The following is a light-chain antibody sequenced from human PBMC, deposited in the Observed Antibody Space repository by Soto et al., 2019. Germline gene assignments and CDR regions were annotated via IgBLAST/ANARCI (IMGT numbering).Light chain of an antibody. CDR2: GAS. V-gene: IGKV3-20*01. J-gene: IGKJ1*01. Sequence: EIVMTQSPPTLSVSPGERATLSCRASQCVSSNLAWYQQQPGQAPRLLIYGASSRATGIPDRFSGSGSGTDFTLTISRLEPEDFAVYYCQQYGRSPRTFGQGTKVDI. CDR3: QQYGRSPRT. CDR1: QCVSSN.